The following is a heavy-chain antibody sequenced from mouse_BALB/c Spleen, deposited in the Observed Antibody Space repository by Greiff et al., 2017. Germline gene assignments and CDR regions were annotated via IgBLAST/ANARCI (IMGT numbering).Heavy chain of an antibody. D-gene: IGHD1-1*01. CDR1: GFTFSSFG. J-gene: IGHJ4*01. Sequence: EVKLVESGGGLVQPGGSRKLSCAASGFTFSSFGMHWVRQAPEKGLEWVAYISSGSSTIYYADTVKGRFTISRDNPKNTLFLQMTSLRSEDTAMYYCAREEGGSSASYAMDYWGQGTSVTVSS. V-gene: IGHV5-17*02. CDR3: AREEGGSSASYAMDY. CDR2: ISSGSSTI.